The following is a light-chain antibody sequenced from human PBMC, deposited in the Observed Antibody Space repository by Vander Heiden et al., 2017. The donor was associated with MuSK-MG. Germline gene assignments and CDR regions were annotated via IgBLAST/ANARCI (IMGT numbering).Light chain of an antibody. CDR2: GAS. Sequence: EILMTQSPATLSVSPGERATPSCRASQSVSSNLGWYQQKPGQAPRLLIYGASTRATGIPGRFSGSGAGREFTLTSSSQQSEDFAVYYWQHDTSSWTFGQGTKVEIK. V-gene: IGKV3-15*01. CDR3: QHDTSSWT. J-gene: IGKJ1*01. CDR1: QSVSSN.